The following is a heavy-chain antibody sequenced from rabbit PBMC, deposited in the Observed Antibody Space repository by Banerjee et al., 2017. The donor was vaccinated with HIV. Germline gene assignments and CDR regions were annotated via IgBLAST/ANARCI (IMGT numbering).Heavy chain of an antibody. CDR1: GFSFSSSYY. D-gene: IGHD6-1*01. V-gene: IGHV1S40*01. J-gene: IGHJ4*01. Sequence: QSLEESGGDLVKPGASLTLTCTASGFSFSSSYYISWVRQAPGKGLEWIGCIYTGSSGSTYYATWAKGRFTISKTSSTTVTLQMTSLTAADTATYFCARDASDVGDAVSFNLWGPGTLVTVS. CDR2: IYTGSSGST. CDR3: ARDASDVGDAVSFNL.